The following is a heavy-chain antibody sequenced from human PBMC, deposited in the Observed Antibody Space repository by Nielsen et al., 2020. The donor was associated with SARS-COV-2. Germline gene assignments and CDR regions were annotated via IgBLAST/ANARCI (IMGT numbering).Heavy chain of an antibody. CDR1: GFTFSSYS. CDR2: ISSSSSYT. V-gene: IGHV3-21*05. CDR3: ARDHDWNYATPLGY. J-gene: IGHJ4*02. Sequence: GESLKISCAASGFTFSSYSMNWVRQAPGKGLEWVSYISSSSSYTNYADSVKGRFTISRDNAKNSLYLQMNSLRAEDTAVYYCARDHDWNYATPLGYWGQGTLVTVSS. D-gene: IGHD1-7*01.